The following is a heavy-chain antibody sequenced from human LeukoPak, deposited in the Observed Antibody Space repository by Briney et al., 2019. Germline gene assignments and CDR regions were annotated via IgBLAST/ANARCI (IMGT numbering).Heavy chain of an antibody. Sequence: PSETLSLTCAVSGGSISSGGYSWSWIRQPPGKGLEWIGYIYYSGSTYYNPSLKSRVTISVDTSKNQFSLKLSSVTAADTAVYYCARAGRQGVWYFDYWGQGTLVTVSS. V-gene: IGHV4-30-4*07. J-gene: IGHJ4*02. CDR2: IYYSGST. CDR1: GGSISSGGYS. CDR3: ARAGRQGVWYFDY. D-gene: IGHD3-10*01.